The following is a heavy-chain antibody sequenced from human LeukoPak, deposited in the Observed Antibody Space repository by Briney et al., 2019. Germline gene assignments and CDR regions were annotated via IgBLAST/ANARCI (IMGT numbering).Heavy chain of an antibody. V-gene: IGHV3-48*04. D-gene: IGHD3-22*01. CDR3: ARRYYYDGSGCLDY. J-gene: IGHJ4*02. CDR2: ISSSATTK. CDR1: GFTFSIYS. Sequence: GGSLRLSCAASGFTFSIYSMNWVRQAPGKGLEWVSYISSSATTKYYADSVKGRFTISRDNAKNSLFLQMNSLRAEDTAVYYCARRYYYDGSGCLDYWGQGALVTVSS.